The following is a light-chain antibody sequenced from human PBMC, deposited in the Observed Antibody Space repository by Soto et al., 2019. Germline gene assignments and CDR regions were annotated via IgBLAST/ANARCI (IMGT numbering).Light chain of an antibody. V-gene: IGKV1-9*01. CDR1: QGIRSL. J-gene: IGKJ4*01. CDR3: LHFNNFPLT. CDR2: AAS. Sequence: DIQLTQSPSFLSASVGDRVTITCRASQGIRSLLTWYQQKPGKAPKLLIYAASTLQSGVPSRFSGGGSGTDFTLTINSLQPEDFATYYRLHFNNFPLTFGGGTKVEVK.